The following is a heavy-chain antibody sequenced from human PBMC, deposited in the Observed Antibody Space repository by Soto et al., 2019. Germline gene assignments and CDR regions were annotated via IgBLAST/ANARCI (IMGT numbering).Heavy chain of an antibody. J-gene: IGHJ5*02. D-gene: IGHD1-26*01. CDR3: ARGAPKILPWSWGWFDP. Sequence: SETLSLTCALYGGSFSGYYWSWIRQPPGKGLEWIGYIYHSGSTYYNPSLKSRVTISVDRSKNQFSLKLSSVTAADTAVYYCARGAPKILPWSWGWFDPWGQGTLVTVSS. V-gene: IGHV4-34*01. CDR2: IYHSGST. CDR1: GGSFSGYY.